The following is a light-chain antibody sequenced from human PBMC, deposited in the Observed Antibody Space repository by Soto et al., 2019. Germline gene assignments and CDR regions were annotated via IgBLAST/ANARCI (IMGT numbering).Light chain of an antibody. V-gene: IGKV3-11*01. J-gene: IGKJ4*01. CDR1: QSVSSF. Sequence: EIVLTQSPATLSLSPGERATLSCRASQSVSSFLAWYQQKPGQGPRLFIYDTSNRATGIPARFSGSGSGTDFTLTISSLEPEDFAVYYCQQRSNWPPLTFGGGTKVEIK. CDR2: DTS. CDR3: QQRSNWPPLT.